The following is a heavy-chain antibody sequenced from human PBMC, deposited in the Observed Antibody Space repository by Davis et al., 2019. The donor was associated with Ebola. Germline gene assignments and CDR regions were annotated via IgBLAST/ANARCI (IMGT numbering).Heavy chain of an antibody. Sequence: PGGSLRLSCAASGFSFSSCSMNWVRQAPGKGLEWVSSISSSSSSRYYVDSVKGRFTISRDNAKNSLYLQINSLRAEDTAVYYCAREFDYYGSGTGMIDPWGQGTLVTVSS. J-gene: IGHJ5*02. CDR3: AREFDYYGSGTGMIDP. CDR1: GFSFSSCS. CDR2: ISSSSSSR. D-gene: IGHD3-10*01. V-gene: IGHV3-21*06.